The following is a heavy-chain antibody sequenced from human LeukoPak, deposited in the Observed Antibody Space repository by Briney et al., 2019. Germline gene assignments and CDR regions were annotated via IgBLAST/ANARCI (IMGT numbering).Heavy chain of an antibody. V-gene: IGHV3-21*01. J-gene: IGHJ4*02. CDR2: ISSSSSYI. D-gene: IGHD3-3*01. CDR1: GFTFSSYS. CDR3: AKGYYLRFLEPIGY. Sequence: PGGSLRLSCAASGFTFSSYSMNWVRQAPGKGLEWVSSISSSSSYIYYADSVKGRFTISRDNSKNTLYLQMNSLRAEDTAVYYCAKGYYLRFLEPIGYWGQGTLVTVSS.